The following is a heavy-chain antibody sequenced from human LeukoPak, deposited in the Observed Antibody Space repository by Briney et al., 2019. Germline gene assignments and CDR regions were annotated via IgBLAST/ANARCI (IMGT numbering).Heavy chain of an antibody. V-gene: IGHV3-48*04. J-gene: IGHJ4*02. CDR1: GFTFSDYW. CDR2: ISSSGTII. D-gene: IGHD2-15*01. Sequence: PGGSLRLSCAASGFTFSDYWMAWVRQAPGKGLEWVSHISSSGTIIYYADSVKGRFTISRDNAKNSLYLQMNSLRAEDTAVYYCAKDIIGYCSGGSCPDDSFDYWGQGTLVTVSS. CDR3: AKDIIGYCSGGSCPDDSFDY.